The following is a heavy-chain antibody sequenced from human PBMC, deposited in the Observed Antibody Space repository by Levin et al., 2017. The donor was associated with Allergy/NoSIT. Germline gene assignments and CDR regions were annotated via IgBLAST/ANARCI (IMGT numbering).Heavy chain of an antibody. J-gene: IGHJ4*02. V-gene: IGHV3-74*01. CDR3: ARGGCSRTSCLDY. D-gene: IGHD2-2*01. Sequence: GESLKISCAASGFTFSRYYMHWVRQVPGKGLVWVSRITLDVTDTYYADSVKGRFTISRDNAENTLFLQMNSLRAEDTGIYYCARGGCSRTSCLDYWGQGILVTVSS. CDR1: GFTFSRYY. CDR2: ITLDVTDT.